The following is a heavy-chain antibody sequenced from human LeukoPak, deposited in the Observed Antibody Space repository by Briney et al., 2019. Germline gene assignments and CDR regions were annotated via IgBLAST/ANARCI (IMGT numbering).Heavy chain of an antibody. J-gene: IGHJ4*02. V-gene: IGHV3-30*04. CDR2: ISYDGSNK. D-gene: IGHD3-10*01. CDR1: GFTFSSYA. CDR3: ARVDNMVRGIIAY. Sequence: GRSLRLSCAASGFTFSSYAMHWVRQAPGKGLEWVAVISYDGSNKYYADSVKGRFTISRDNSKNTLYLQMNSLRDDDTAVYYCARVDNMVRGIIAYWGQGTLVTVSS.